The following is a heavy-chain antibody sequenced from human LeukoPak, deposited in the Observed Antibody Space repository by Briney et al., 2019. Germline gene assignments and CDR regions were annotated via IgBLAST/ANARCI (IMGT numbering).Heavy chain of an antibody. CDR2: INHSGST. V-gene: IGHV4-34*01. CDR3: ARDLFLGYSSGSAKQFDP. D-gene: IGHD6-19*01. J-gene: IGHJ5*02. Sequence: SETLSLTCAVYGGSFSGYYWSWIRQPPGKGLEWTGEINHSGSTNYNSSLKSRVTISVDTSKNQFSLKLSSVTAADTAVYYCARDLFLGYSSGSAKQFDPWGQGTLVTVSS. CDR1: GGSFSGYY.